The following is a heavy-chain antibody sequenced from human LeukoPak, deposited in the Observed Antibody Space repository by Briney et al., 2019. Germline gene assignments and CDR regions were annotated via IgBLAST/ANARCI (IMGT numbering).Heavy chain of an antibody. Sequence: PGGSLRLSCAASGFTFSSYAMSWVRQAPGKGLEWVSAISGSGGSTYYADSVKGRFTISRDNSKNTLYLHMNSLRAEDTAVYYCAKDFSPTTVTTDYDAFDIWGQGTMVTVSS. D-gene: IGHD4-17*01. CDR3: AKDFSPTTVTTDYDAFDI. V-gene: IGHV3-23*01. J-gene: IGHJ3*02. CDR2: ISGSGGST. CDR1: GFTFSSYA.